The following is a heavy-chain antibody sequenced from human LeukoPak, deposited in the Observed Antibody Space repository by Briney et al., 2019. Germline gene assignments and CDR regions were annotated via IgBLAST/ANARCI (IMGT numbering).Heavy chain of an antibody. V-gene: IGHV5-51*01. Sequence: GESLKISCKGSGYSFTSYWIGWVRQMPGKGLEWMGIIYPGDSDTRYSPSLQGQVTISADKSISTAYLQWSSLKASDTAMYYCARLGDCSSTSCYFGSASYWGQGTLVTVSS. CDR1: GYSFTSYW. CDR2: IYPGDSDT. D-gene: IGHD2-2*01. CDR3: ARLGDCSSTSCYFGSASY. J-gene: IGHJ4*02.